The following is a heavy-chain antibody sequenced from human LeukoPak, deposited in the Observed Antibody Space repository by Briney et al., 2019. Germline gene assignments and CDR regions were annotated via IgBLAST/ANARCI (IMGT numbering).Heavy chain of an antibody. CDR1: GDTFSSYA. CDR2: IIPIFGTA. CDR3: ASKLGVGATGWFDP. V-gene: IGHV1-69*13. D-gene: IGHD1-26*01. J-gene: IGHJ5*02. Sequence: SVKVSCKASGDTFSSYAISWVREAPGQGLEWMGGIIPIFGTANYAQKFQGRVTITADESTSTAYMELSSLRSEDTAVYYCASKLGVGATGWFDPWGQGTLVTVSS.